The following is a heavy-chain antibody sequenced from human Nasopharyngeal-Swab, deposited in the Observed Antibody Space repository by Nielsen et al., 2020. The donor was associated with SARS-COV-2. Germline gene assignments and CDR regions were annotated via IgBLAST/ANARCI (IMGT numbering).Heavy chain of an antibody. CDR3: AKDVGIAVAGSGFDY. J-gene: IGHJ4*02. V-gene: IGHV3-30*02. D-gene: IGHD6-19*01. CDR2: IRNDGSNK. Sequence: GGSLRLSCAASGFTFTSHGMYWVRQAPGEGLDWVAFIRNDGSNKNYADSVKGRFTISRDNSKNTLYLQMNSLRAEDTAFYYCAKDVGIAVAGSGFDYWGQGALVTVSS. CDR1: GFTFTSHG.